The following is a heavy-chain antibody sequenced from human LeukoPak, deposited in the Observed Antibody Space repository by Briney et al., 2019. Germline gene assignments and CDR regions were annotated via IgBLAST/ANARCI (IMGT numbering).Heavy chain of an antibody. V-gene: IGHV3-30*02. CDR1: GFTFSSYG. J-gene: IGHJ4*02. CDR3: AKDGRAYCGGDCLDY. Sequence: AGGSLRLSCAASGFTFSSYGMHWVRQAPGKGLEWVAVIWYDGSNKYYADSVKGRFTVSRDDSKNTLYLQMNSLRAEDTAVYYCAKDGRAYCGGDCLDYWGQGTLVTVSS. D-gene: IGHD2-21*02. CDR2: IWYDGSNK.